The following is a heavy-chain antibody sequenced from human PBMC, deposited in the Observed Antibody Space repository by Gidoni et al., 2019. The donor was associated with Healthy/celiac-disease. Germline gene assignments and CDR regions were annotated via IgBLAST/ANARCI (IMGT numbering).Heavy chain of an antibody. CDR1: GFTFSGYA. D-gene: IGHD4-17*01. Sequence: EVKLLESGGGLVQPGGSLRLSCAASGFTFSGYAMSWVRQAPGKGLECVSAISGSGGSTYYADAVKGRFTISRDNSKNTLYLQMNSLRAEDTAVYYCAKDGETTVTPGLFDYWGQGTLVTVSS. CDR2: ISGSGGST. V-gene: IGHV3-23*01. J-gene: IGHJ4*02. CDR3: AKDGETTVTPGLFDY.